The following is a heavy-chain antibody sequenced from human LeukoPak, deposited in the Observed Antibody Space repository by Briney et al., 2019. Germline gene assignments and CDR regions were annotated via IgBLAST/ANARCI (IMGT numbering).Heavy chain of an antibody. J-gene: IGHJ4*01. CDR1: GGAISSSSYY. D-gene: IGHD4-17*01. Sequence: PSETLSLTCTVSGGAISSSSYYWGWLRQPPGKGREWIGSIYYSGTTHYNPSLRSRVTISVDTSKNQFSLRLSSVTAADRAVYYCARHSPSVTSIDYWGHGTLVTDSS. CDR3: ARHSPSVTSIDY. CDR2: IYYSGTT. V-gene: IGHV4-39*01.